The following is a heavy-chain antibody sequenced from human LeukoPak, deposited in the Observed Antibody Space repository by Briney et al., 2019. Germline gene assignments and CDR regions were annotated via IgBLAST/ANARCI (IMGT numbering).Heavy chain of an antibody. D-gene: IGHD6-25*01. J-gene: IGHJ1*01. V-gene: IGHV4-34*01. CDR3: ASRER. CDR2: INYSGRT. Sequence: SETLSLTCAVYGGSLNGYYWSWVRQPPGKGLGWIGEINYSGRTSYNPSLKSRVIISIDTSKNQFSLNLTSVTAADTGIYYCASRERWGQGTLVTVSS. CDR1: GGSLNGYY.